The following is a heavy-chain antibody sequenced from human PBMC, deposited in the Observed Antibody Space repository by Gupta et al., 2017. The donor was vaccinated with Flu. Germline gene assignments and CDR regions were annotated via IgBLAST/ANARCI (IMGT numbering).Heavy chain of an antibody. CDR2: INRSGST. CDR3: ARGTYSSSWSTNFDR. J-gene: IGHJ4*02. D-gene: IGHD6-13*01. V-gene: IGHV4-34*01. Sequence: RQPPGKGLELIGEINRSGSTNYKPSLKSRVTISVDSSKNQFSLSLSSVTAADTAVYYCARGTYSSSWSTNFDRWGQGTLVTVSS.